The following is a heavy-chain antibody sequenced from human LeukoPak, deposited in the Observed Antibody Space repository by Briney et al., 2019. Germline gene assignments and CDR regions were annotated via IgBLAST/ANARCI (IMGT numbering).Heavy chain of an antibody. CDR1: GFTFSSYA. D-gene: IGHD3-3*01. Sequence: GRSLRLSCAASGFTFSSYAMHWVRQAPGKGLEWVAVISYDGSNKYYADSVKGRFTISRDNSKNTLYLQMNSLRAEDTAVYYCARGVYYDFWSGYHDDASLGYYYMDVWGKETTVTVSS. J-gene: IGHJ6*03. CDR3: ARGVYYDFWSGYHDDASLGYYYMDV. V-gene: IGHV3-30*01. CDR2: ISYDGSNK.